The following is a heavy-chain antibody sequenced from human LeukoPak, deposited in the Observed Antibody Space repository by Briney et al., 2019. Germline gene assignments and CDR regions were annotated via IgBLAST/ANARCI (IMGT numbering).Heavy chain of an antibody. D-gene: IGHD1-26*01. Sequence: GGSLRLSCASSGFTFSSYAMHWVRQAPGKGLEWVSLISWDGGSTYYADSVKGRFTISRDNSKNSLYLQMNSLRTEDTALYYCAKPISGGSYFSFDYWGPGTLVTVSS. J-gene: IGHJ4*02. CDR3: AKPISGGSYFSFDY. CDR2: ISWDGGST. CDR1: GFTFSSYA. V-gene: IGHV3-43*01.